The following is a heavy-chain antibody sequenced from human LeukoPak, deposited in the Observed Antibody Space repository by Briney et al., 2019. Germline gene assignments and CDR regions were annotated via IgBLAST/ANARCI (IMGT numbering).Heavy chain of an antibody. CDR1: GGSISSGGYY. Sequence: SETLSPTCTVSGGSISSGGYYWSWIRQPPGKGLEWIGYIYHSGSTYYNPSLKSRVTISVDRSKNQFSLKLSSVTAADTAVYYCARWSSSSVTYWGQGTLVTVSS. V-gene: IGHV4-30-2*01. CDR3: ARWSSSSVTY. CDR2: IYHSGST. D-gene: IGHD6-6*01. J-gene: IGHJ4*02.